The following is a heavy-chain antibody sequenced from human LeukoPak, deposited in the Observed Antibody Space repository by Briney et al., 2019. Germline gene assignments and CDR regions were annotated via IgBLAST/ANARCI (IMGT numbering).Heavy chain of an antibody. J-gene: IGHJ4*02. V-gene: IGHV4-61*01. Sequence: PSETLSLTRTVSGGSVSSGSYYWSWIRQPPGKGLEWIGYIYYSGSTNYNPSLKSRVTISVDTSKSQFSLKLSSVTAADTAVYYCARTTPYYFDYWGQGTLVTVSS. CDR2: IYYSGST. CDR1: GGSVSSGSYY. D-gene: IGHD4-11*01. CDR3: ARTTPYYFDY.